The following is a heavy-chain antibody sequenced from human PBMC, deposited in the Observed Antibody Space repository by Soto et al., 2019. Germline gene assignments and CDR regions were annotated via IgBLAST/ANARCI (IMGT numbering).Heavy chain of an antibody. D-gene: IGHD3-22*01. Sequence: GSLRRSCAASGFTFSDYYMSWIRQAPGKGLEWVSYISSSSSYTNYADSVKGRFTISRDNAKNSLYLQMNSLRAEATAVYYCARVGYYYDSSGYYGPLGYYFDYWGQGTLVTVSS. CDR1: GFTFSDYY. CDR3: ARVGYYYDSSGYYGPLGYYFDY. CDR2: ISSSSSYT. J-gene: IGHJ4*02. V-gene: IGHV3-11*06.